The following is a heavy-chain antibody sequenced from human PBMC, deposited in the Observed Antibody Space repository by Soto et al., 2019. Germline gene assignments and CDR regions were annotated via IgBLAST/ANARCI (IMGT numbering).Heavy chain of an antibody. CDR1: GYTFTNYD. CDR2: MNPDSGDT. CDR3: ARGRLDYYDSGDWVTFGY. J-gene: IGHJ4*02. V-gene: IGHV1-8*01. D-gene: IGHD3-22*01. Sequence: QVQLVQSGAEVKKPGASVKVSCNASGYTFTNYDLNWVRQATGQGLEWMGWMNPDSGDTRCAKKCQGRVTMTMDTSISTADMELISLRSEDTAVYYCARGRLDYYDSGDWVTFGYWGQGTLVTVSS.